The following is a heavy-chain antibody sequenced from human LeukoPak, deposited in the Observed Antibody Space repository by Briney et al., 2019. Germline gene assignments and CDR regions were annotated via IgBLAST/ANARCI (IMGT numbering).Heavy chain of an antibody. Sequence: GRSLRLSCAASGFTFSSYAMHWVRQAPGKGLEWVAVISYDGSNKYYADSVKGRFTISRDNSKNTLCLQMNSLRAEDTAVYYCARGGARLVLYRGFDPWGQGTLVTVSS. CDR2: ISYDGSNK. CDR1: GFTFSSYA. V-gene: IGHV3-30-3*01. J-gene: IGHJ5*02. D-gene: IGHD3-9*01. CDR3: ARGGARLVLYRGFDP.